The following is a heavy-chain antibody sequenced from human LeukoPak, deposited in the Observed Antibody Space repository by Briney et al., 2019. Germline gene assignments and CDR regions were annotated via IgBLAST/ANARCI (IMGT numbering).Heavy chain of an antibody. CDR3: AREDHGSGTYNY. J-gene: IGHJ4*02. CDR1: GYTFTSYD. V-gene: IGHV1-8*01. CDR2: MNPNSGNT. D-gene: IGHD3-10*01. Sequence: ASVKVSCKASGYTFTSYDINWVRQATGQGLEWMGWMNPNSGNTGYAQKFQGRVTMTRNTSISTAYMELSSLRSEDTAVYYCAREDHGSGTYNYWGQGTLVTVSS.